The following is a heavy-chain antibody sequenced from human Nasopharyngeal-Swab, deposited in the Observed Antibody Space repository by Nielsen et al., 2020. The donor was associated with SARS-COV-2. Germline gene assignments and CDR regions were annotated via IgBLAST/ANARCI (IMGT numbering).Heavy chain of an antibody. V-gene: IGHV3-49*04. CDR3: TREVNRKYYFDY. Sequence: GESLKISCTASGFTFGDYATSWVRQAPGKGLEWVGFIRSKAYGGTTEYAASVKGRFTISRDDSKSIAYLQMNSLKTEDTAVYYCTREVNRKYYFDYWGKGTLVTVSS. CDR1: GFTFGDYA. J-gene: IGHJ4*02. CDR2: IRSKAYGGTT. D-gene: IGHD1-14*01.